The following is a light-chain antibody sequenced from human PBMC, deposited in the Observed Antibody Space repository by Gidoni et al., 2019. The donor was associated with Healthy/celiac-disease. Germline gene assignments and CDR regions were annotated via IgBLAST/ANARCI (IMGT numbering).Light chain of an antibody. CDR1: QSVSSN. CDR2: GAS. Sequence: EIVMTQSPATLSVSPGERATLSCRASQSVSSNLAWYQQKPGQAPRLLIYGASTRATGIPARFSGSGSGTEFTLTISSLQSEDFAVYYCQQYNTWPPWTFXQXTKVEIK. CDR3: QQYNTWPPWT. V-gene: IGKV3-15*01. J-gene: IGKJ1*01.